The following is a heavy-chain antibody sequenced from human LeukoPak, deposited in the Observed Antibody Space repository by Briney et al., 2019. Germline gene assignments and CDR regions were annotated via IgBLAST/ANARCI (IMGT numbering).Heavy chain of an antibody. CDR3: ARGRSFNYNDNRAHYPY. Sequence: GGSLRLSCAASGFTFSSYDFHWVRQVPGYGLEWVSGIGTFGDTYYLGSVKGRFTISRENAKNSLYLQMNSLRAGDTAVYYCARGRSFNYNDNRAHYPYGGQGTVVTVSS. J-gene: IGHJ4*02. V-gene: IGHV3-13*01. CDR2: IGTFGDT. CDR1: GFTFSSYD. D-gene: IGHD3-22*01.